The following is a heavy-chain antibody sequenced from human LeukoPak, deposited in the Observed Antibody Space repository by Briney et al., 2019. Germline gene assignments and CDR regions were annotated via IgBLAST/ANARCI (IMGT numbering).Heavy chain of an antibody. J-gene: IGHJ4*02. Sequence: PGGSLRLSCAASGFTFSSYGMHWVRQAPGKGLEWVAVISYDGSNKYYADSVKGRFTISRDNSKNTLYLQMNSLRAEDTAVYYWGKDSYAHFDYWGQGTLVTVSS. V-gene: IGHV3-30*18. CDR3: GKDSYAHFDY. CDR2: ISYDGSNK. CDR1: GFTFSSYG.